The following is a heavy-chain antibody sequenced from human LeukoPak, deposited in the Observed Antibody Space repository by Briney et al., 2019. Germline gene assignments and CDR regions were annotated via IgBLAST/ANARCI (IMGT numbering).Heavy chain of an antibody. J-gene: IGHJ4*02. V-gene: IGHV4-4*09. CDR3: ARMYSSSSAFDY. CDR2: IYTSGST. CDR1: GGSISGYY. Sequence: SETLSLTCTVSGGSISGYYWSWIRQPPGQGLEWVGYIYTSGSTNYNPSLKSRVTISVDTSKNQFSLKLSFVTAADTAVYYCARMYSSSSAFDYWGQGTLVTVSS. D-gene: IGHD6-6*01.